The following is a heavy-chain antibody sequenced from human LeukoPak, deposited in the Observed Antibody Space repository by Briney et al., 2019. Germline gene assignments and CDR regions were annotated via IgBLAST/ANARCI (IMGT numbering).Heavy chain of an antibody. V-gene: IGHV4-39*01. CDR3: ATHQNYYDSSGSIAQIDY. CDR2: IYYSGST. J-gene: IGHJ4*02. D-gene: IGHD3-22*01. Sequence: PPETLSLTCTVSGGSISSSSYYWGWIRQPPGKGLEWIGSIYYSGSTYYNPSLKSRVTISVDTSKNQFSLKLSSVTAADTAVYYCATHQNYYDSSGSIAQIDYWGQGTLVTVSS. CDR1: GGSISSSSYY.